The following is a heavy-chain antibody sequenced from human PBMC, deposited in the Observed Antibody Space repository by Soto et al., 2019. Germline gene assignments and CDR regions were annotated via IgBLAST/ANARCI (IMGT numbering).Heavy chain of an antibody. D-gene: IGHD3-22*01. CDR3: ARVWRGYYYDSSGYPYYFDY. V-gene: IGHV4-30-4*01. CDR1: GGSISSGDYY. J-gene: IGHJ4*02. Sequence: PSETLSLTCTVSGGSISSGDYYWSWIRQPPGKGLEWIGYIYYSGSTYYNPSLKSRVTISVDTSKNQFSLKLSSVTAADTAVYYCARVWRGYYYDSSGYPYYFDYWGQGTLVTVSS. CDR2: IYYSGST.